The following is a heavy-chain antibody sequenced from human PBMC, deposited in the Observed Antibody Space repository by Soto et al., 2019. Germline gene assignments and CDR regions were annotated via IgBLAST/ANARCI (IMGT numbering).Heavy chain of an antibody. V-gene: IGHV1-69*02. J-gene: IGHJ5*02. CDR1: GGTFSSYT. Sequence: QVQLVQSGAEVKKPGSSVKVSCKASGGTFSSYTISWVLQAPGQGLEWMGRIIPILGIANYAQKFQGRVTITADKSTSTAYMELSSLRSEDTAVYYCARAYDHPDLNWFDPWGQGTLVTVSS. CDR3: ARAYDHPDLNWFDP. CDR2: IIPILGIA. D-gene: IGHD3-22*01.